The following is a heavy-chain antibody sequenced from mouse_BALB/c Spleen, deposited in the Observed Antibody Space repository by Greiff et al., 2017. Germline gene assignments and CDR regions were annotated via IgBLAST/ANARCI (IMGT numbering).Heavy chain of an antibody. Sequence: ESGPGLVKPSQSLSLTCSVTGYSITSGYYWNWIRQFPGNKLEWMGYISYDGSNNYNPSLKNRISITRDTSKNQFFLKLNSVTTEDTATYYCARDDRERGLDYWGQGTTLTVSS. J-gene: IGHJ2*01. CDR2: ISYDGSN. CDR3: ARDDRERGLDY. D-gene: IGHD2-2*01. V-gene: IGHV3-6*02. CDR1: GYSITSGYY.